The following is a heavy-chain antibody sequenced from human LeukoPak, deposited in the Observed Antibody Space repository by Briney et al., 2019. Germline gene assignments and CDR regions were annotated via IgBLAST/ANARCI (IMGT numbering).Heavy chain of an antibody. CDR3: ARDRGCSSTSCYWFYYMDV. J-gene: IGHJ6*03. CDR1: GYTFTTYG. CDR2: IIPIFGTA. D-gene: IGHD2-2*01. V-gene: IGHV1-69*13. Sequence: ASVKVSCKASGYTFTTYGISWVRQAPGQGLEWMGGIIPIFGTANYAQKFQGRVTITADESTSTAYMELGSLRSEDTAVYYCARDRGCSSTSCYWFYYMDVWGKGTTVTVSS.